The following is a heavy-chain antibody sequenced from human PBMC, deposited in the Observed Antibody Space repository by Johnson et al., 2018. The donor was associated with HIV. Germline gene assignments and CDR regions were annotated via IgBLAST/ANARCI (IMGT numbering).Heavy chain of an antibody. CDR1: GFTFSSYG. V-gene: IGHV3-30*03. CDR2: ISYDGSTK. Sequence: QVQLVESGGGVVQPGRSLRLSCAASGFTFSSYGIYWVRQAPGKGLEWVTVISYDGSTKYYADSVKGRFTISRDNSKNTLYLQMNSLKTEDTAVDYCARGRGIGAAGGAFDIWGQGTLVTVSS. J-gene: IGHJ3*02. D-gene: IGHD6-13*01. CDR3: ARGRGIGAAGGAFDI.